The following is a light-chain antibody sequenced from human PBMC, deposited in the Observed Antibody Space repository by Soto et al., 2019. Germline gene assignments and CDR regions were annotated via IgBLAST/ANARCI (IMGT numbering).Light chain of an antibody. CDR3: CSYAGSNTVV. Sequence: QSVLTQPASVSGSPGQSITVSCTGTSTDIGIYNLVSWYRQYPGQAPQVLIYEAFKRPSGISNRFSGSKSGNTASLTISGLQAEDEADYYCCSYAGSNTVVFGGGTKLTVL. V-gene: IGLV2-23*01. CDR2: EAF. J-gene: IGLJ2*01. CDR1: STDIGIYNL.